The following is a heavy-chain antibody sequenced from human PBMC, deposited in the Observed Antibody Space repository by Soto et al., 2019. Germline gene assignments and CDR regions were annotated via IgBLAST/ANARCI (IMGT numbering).Heavy chain of an antibody. D-gene: IGHD3-10*01. Sequence: NPSETLSLTCTVSGGSISSYYWSWIRQPPGKGLEWIGYIYYSGSTNYNPSLKSRVTISVDTSKNQFSLKLSSVTAADTAVYYCAMNRGVPKWFDPWGQGTLVTVS. V-gene: IGHV4-59*01. CDR2: IYYSGST. CDR3: AMNRGVPKWFDP. J-gene: IGHJ5*02. CDR1: GGSISSYY.